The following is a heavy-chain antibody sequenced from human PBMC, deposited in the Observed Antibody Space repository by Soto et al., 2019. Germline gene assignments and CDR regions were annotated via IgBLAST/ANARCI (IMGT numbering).Heavy chain of an antibody. Sequence: PGGSLRLSCAASGFTFSSYAMSWVRQAPGKGLEWISYISKSSVTAHYADSVKGRFTISRDNAKNSLYLQMHSLRVDDTALYYCAPRKVGSFNKAAFEIWRQGTMVTVSS. CDR1: GFTFSSYA. V-gene: IGHV3-48*04. CDR3: APRKVGSFNKAAFEI. CDR2: ISKSSVTA. J-gene: IGHJ3*02. D-gene: IGHD6-13*01.